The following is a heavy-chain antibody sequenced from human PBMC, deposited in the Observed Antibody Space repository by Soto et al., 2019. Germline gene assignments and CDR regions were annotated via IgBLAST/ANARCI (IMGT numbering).Heavy chain of an antibody. V-gene: IGHV3-73*01. J-gene: IGHJ4*02. CDR3: TGSGVADMGN. CDR1: GLPFVGLL. CDR2: IRSKANSYAT. Sequence: XEPLRLSCEAFGLPFVGLLGPWVRRASGKGLEWVGRIRSKANSYATAYAASVKGRFTISRDDSKNTAYLQMNSLKTEDTAVYYCTGSGVADMGNWGQGTLVTVSS. D-gene: IGHD6-19*01.